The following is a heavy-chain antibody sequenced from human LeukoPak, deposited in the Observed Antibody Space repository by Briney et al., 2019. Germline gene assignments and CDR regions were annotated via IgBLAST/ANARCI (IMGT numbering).Heavy chain of an antibody. V-gene: IGHV3-23*01. CDR1: GFTFSSYA. Sequence: PGGSLRLSCAASGFTFSSYAMSWVRQAPGKGLEWVSAISGSGGSTYYADPVKGRFTISRDNSKSTLYLQMNSLRAEDTAVYYCASIGYCSSTSCSTGGSYYFDYWGQGTLVTVSS. CDR3: ASIGYCSSTSCSTGGSYYFDY. D-gene: IGHD2-2*01. J-gene: IGHJ4*02. CDR2: ISGSGGST.